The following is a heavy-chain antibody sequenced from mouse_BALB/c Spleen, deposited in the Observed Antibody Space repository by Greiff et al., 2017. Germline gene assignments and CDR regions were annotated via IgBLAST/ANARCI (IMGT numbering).Heavy chain of an antibody. V-gene: IGHV14-3*02. D-gene: IGHD2-3*01. CDR2: IDPANGNT. CDR3: ARPGDGYWYFDV. CDR1: GFNIKDTY. J-gene: IGHJ1*01. Sequence: EVMLVESGAELVKPGASVKLSCTASGFNIKDTYMHWVKQRPEQGLEWIGRIDPANGNTKYDPKFQGKATITADTSSNTAYLQLSSLTSEDTAVYDCARPGDGYWYFDVWGAGTTVTVSS.